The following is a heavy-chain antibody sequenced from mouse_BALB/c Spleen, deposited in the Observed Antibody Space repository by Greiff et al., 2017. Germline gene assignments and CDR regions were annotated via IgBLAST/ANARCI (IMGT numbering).Heavy chain of an antibody. J-gene: IGHJ4*01. D-gene: IGHD2-2*01. Sequence: DVMLVESGGGLVKPGGSLKLSCAASGFTFSSYAMSWVRQTPEKRLEWVASISSGGSTYYPDSVKGRFTISRDNARNILYLQMSSMRSEDTAMYYCASDKLRYGYDDEYYAMGYWGQGTSVTVSS. CDR1: GFTFSSYA. V-gene: IGHV5-6-5*01. CDR3: ASDKLRYGYDDEYYAMGY. CDR2: ISSGGST.